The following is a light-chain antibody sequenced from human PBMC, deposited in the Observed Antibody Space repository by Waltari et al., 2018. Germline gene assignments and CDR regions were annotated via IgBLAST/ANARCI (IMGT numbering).Light chain of an antibody. J-gene: IGLJ2*01. CDR3: QSYDNSFVV. Sequence: QSVLTQPPSVSGAPGQSVTISCTGSSSNIGTGYYVHWYQQLPGRAPQLLIYGDNNRPSGFPDLFSGSKSGTSASLAITGLQAEDEADYYCQSYDNSFVVFGGGTKLTVL. CDR1: SSNIGTGYY. CDR2: GDN. V-gene: IGLV1-40*01.